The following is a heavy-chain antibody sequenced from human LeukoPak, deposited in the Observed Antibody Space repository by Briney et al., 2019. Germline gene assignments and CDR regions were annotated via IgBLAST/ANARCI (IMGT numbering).Heavy chain of an antibody. J-gene: IGHJ4*02. D-gene: IGHD4-23*01. CDR2: ISAYNGNT. Sequence: ASVKVSFKASGYTFTSYGISWVRQAPGQGLEWMGWISAYNGNTNYAQKLQGRVTMTTDTSTSTAYMELRSLRSDDTAVYYCARGRRATVVIPDFYFDYWGQGTLVTVSS. CDR3: ARGRRATVVIPDFYFDY. CDR1: GYTFTSYG. V-gene: IGHV1-18*01.